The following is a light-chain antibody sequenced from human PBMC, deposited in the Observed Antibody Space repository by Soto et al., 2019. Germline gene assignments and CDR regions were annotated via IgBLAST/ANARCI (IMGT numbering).Light chain of an antibody. V-gene: IGKV4-1*01. J-gene: IGKJ1*01. CDR3: QQYYTTPWT. Sequence: DIVMTQSPDSLAVSLGERATINCKSVQIVVYSSNNKNYLAWYQQKPGQPPKALIYWASTRESGVPDRFSGSGSGTEFTLTISSLQAEDVAVYYCQQYYTTPWTFGQGTKVDI. CDR1: QIVVYSSNNKNY. CDR2: WAS.